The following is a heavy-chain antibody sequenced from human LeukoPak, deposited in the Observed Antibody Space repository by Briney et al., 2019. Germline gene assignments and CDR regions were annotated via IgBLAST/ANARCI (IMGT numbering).Heavy chain of an antibody. CDR3: ARDRGSYGYWIDY. CDR2: ISSSSSYI. J-gene: IGHJ4*02. CDR1: GFTFSSYS. D-gene: IGHD5-18*01. V-gene: IGHV3-21*01. Sequence: PGGSLRLSCAASGFTFSSYSMNWVRQAPGKGLEWVSSISSSSSYIYYADSVKGRFTISRDNAKNSLYLQMNSLRAEDTAVYDGARDRGSYGYWIDYWGQGTLVTVSS.